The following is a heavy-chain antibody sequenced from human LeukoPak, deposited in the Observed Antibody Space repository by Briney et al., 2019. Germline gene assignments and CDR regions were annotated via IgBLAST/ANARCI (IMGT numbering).Heavy chain of an antibody. V-gene: IGHV1-2*06. CDR1: GYTFTGYY. CDR2: INPNSGGT. D-gene: IGHD6-13*01. Sequence: GASVKVSCKASGYTFTGYYMHWVRQAPGQGLEWVGRINPNSGGTNYAQKFQGRVTMTRDTSISTAYMELSRLRSDDTAVYYCARIAAAGKVYYYYMDVWGKGTTVTVSS. J-gene: IGHJ6*03. CDR3: ARIAAAGKVYYYYMDV.